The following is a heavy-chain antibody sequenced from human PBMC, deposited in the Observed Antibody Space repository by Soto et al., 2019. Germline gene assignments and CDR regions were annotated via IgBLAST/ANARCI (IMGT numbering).Heavy chain of an antibody. CDR3: ARDWLMYYNDSRGYSYYFDY. V-gene: IGHV1-18*04. Sequence: ASVKVSCKASGYTFTSYGISWVRQAPGQGLEWMGWISAYNGNTNYAQQLQGRVTMTTDTSTSTAYIGLRGLRSDDTAVDYGARDWLMYYNDSRGYSYYFDYWGQGTLVTVS. CDR1: GYTFTSYG. J-gene: IGHJ4*02. D-gene: IGHD3-22*01. CDR2: ISAYNGNT.